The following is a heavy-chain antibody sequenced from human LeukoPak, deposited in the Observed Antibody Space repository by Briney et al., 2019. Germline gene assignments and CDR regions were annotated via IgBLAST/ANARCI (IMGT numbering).Heavy chain of an antibody. J-gene: IGHJ6*02. D-gene: IGHD1-1*01. CDR2: FDPEDGET. Sequence: ASVKVSCKVSEYTLTELSMHWVPQAPGKGLECMGGFDPEDGETIYAQKFQGRVTTTEDTSTDTAYMELSSLGSEDTGVYYCAGQSEATNYYYYGMDVWGQGTTVTVSS. V-gene: IGHV1-24*01. CDR3: AGQSEATNYYYYGMDV. CDR1: EYTLTELS.